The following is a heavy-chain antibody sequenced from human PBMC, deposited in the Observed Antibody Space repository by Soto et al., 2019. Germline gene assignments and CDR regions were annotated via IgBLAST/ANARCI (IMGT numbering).Heavy chain of an antibody. J-gene: IGHJ4*02. Sequence: GGSLRLSCAASGFTFSSYAMHWVRQAPGKGLEWVAVISYDGSNKYYADSVKGRFTISRDNSKNTLYLQMNSLRAEDTAVYYCARDAGAVADPPGAYYFDYWGQGTLVTVSS. D-gene: IGHD6-19*01. CDR1: GFTFSSYA. CDR3: ARDAGAVADPPGAYYFDY. CDR2: ISYDGSNK. V-gene: IGHV3-30-3*01.